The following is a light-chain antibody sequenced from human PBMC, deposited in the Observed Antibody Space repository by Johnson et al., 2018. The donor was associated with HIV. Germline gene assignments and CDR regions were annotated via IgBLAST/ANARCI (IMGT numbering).Light chain of an antibody. CDR3: GTWDSSLSAGGV. CDR2: ENN. J-gene: IGLJ1*01. Sequence: HSVLTQPPSVSAAPGQKVTISCSGSSSNIGNNYVSWYQQLPGTAPKLLIYENNKRPSGIPDRFSGSKSGTSATLAITGLQTGDEADYYCGTWDSSLSAGGVFGTGNKVTVL. CDR1: SSNIGNNY. V-gene: IGLV1-51*02.